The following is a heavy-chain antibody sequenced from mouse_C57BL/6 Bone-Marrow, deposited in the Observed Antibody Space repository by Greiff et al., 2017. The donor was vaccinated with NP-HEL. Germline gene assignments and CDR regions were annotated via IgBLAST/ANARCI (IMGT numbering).Heavy chain of an antibody. V-gene: IGHV1-52*01. Sequence: VQLQQPGAELVRPGSSVKLSCKASGYTFTSYWMHWVKQRPIQGLEWIGNIDPSDSETHYNQKFKDKATLTVDKSSSTAYMQLSSLTSEDSAVYYCARKTTGRYFDVWGTGTTVTVSS. CDR3: ARKTTGRYFDV. CDR2: IDPSDSET. CDR1: GYTFTSYW. J-gene: IGHJ1*03. D-gene: IGHD1-1*01.